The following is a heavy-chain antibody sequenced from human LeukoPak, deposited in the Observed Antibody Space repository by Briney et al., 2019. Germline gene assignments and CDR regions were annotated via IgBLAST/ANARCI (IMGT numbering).Heavy chain of an antibody. Sequence: GESLKISCKGSGYSFTSYWFGWVRQMPGKGLEWMGIIYPGDSDTRYSPSFQGQVTISADKSISTAYLQWSSLKASDTAMYYCARQRDPGSDYYYGMDVWGKGTTVTVSS. CDR1: GYSFTSYW. CDR2: IYPGDSDT. CDR3: ARQRDPGSDYYYGMDV. D-gene: IGHD6-6*01. V-gene: IGHV5-51*01. J-gene: IGHJ6*04.